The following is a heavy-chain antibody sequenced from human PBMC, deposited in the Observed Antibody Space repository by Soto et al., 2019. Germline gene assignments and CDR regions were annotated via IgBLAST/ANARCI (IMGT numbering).Heavy chain of an antibody. J-gene: IGHJ6*02. CDR1: GFKFRSYG. Sequence: EEQLLESGGGLVEPGGSLRLSCVASGFKFRSYGMAWVRQAPGKGLEWVSDINESGGTTNYADSVRGRFAISRDNSRNTLDLLTNSLRPEDTAVYYCVKDRATIFGVIWKYGMDVWGQGTTVYVSS. CDR3: VKDRATIFGVIWKYGMDV. V-gene: IGHV3-23*01. CDR2: INESGGTT. D-gene: IGHD3-3*01.